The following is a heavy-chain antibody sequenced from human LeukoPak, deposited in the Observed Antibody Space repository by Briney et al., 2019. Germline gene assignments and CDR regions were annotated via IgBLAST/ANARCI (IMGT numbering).Heavy chain of an antibody. D-gene: IGHD1-1*01. Sequence: PSETLSLTCTVSGDSITSNDWSWIRQAPGKGLELIGYISYSGSTNYSPSLKSRVTISVDTSRNQFSLTLSSVTAADTAVYYCARQYTSTFRGVRIDWFDPWGQGILVTVSS. J-gene: IGHJ5*02. CDR1: GDSITSND. CDR3: ARQYTSTFRGVRIDWFDP. CDR2: ISYSGST. V-gene: IGHV4-59*08.